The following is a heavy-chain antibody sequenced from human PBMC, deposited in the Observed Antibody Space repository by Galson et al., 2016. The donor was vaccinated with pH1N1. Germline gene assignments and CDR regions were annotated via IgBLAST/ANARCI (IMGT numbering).Heavy chain of an antibody. Sequence: SETLSLTCAVSGDSITRGYYWGWIRQPPGKGLEWIGTIHHTGNTDYNPSLKNRLTISLDTSKNQFSLKLISVTAADTAMYYCGRRYSSGWSGGDDAFDIWGQGTMVTVSS. V-gene: IGHV4-38-2*01. D-gene: IGHD6-19*01. CDR3: GRRYSSGWSGGDDAFDI. CDR2: IHHTGNT. CDR1: GDSITRGYY. J-gene: IGHJ3*02.